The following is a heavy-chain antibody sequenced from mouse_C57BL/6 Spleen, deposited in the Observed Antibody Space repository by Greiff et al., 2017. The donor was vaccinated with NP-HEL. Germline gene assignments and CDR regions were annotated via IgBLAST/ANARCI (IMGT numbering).Heavy chain of an antibody. V-gene: IGHV1-64*01. CDR1: GYTFTSYW. Sequence: VQLQQPGAELVKPGASVKLSCKASGYTFTSYWMHWVKQRPGQGLEWIGMIHPNSGSTNYNEKFKSKATLTVDKSSSTAYMQLSSLTSEDSAVYYCARESYYGSPFAYWGQGTLVTVSA. CDR2: IHPNSGST. CDR3: ARESYYGSPFAY. D-gene: IGHD1-1*01. J-gene: IGHJ3*01.